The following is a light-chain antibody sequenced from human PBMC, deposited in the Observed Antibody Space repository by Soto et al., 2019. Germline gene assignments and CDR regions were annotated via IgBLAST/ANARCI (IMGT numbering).Light chain of an antibody. J-gene: IGKJ5*01. CDR1: QSVSSY. Sequence: EIVLTQAPATLSLSPGERATLSCRASQSVSSYLAWYQQRPGQPPRLLIHDASHRAAGIPARFSGSGFGTDFTLTISSLEPEDAAVYYCQQRSNWPPITFGQGTRLAIK. V-gene: IGKV3-11*01. CDR2: DAS. CDR3: QQRSNWPPIT.